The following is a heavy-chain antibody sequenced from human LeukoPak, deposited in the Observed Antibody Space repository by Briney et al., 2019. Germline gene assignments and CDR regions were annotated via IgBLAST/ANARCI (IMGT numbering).Heavy chain of an antibody. CDR3: ASGRSYWYHLDY. V-gene: IGHV3-53*04. Sequence: GGSLRLSCAASAFTVSSNFMTWVRQAPGKGLEWVSLIYAGGGTYYADSVQGRFSISRHLSKNTVDLQMNSLRLEDTAVYYCASGRSYWYHLDYWGRGTLVTVSS. J-gene: IGHJ4*02. D-gene: IGHD2-8*02. CDR2: IYAGGGT. CDR1: AFTVSSNF.